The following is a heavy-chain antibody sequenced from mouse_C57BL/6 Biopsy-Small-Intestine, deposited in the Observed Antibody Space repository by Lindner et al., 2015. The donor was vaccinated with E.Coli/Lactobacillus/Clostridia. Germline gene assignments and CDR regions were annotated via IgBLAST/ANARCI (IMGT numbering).Heavy chain of an antibody. D-gene: IGHD2-4*01. CDR1: GFAFDRCG. J-gene: IGHJ4*01. Sequence: SVKVSCKTSGFAFDRCGISWVRQAPGQGLEWLGWISGYNSNTNYAQKFQGRVTMTTDTSTTTAYMELRSLRSDDTAVYYCARAGGALNYDILTGDSGHYDYWGQGTLVTVSS. V-gene: IGHV1-59*01. CDR2: ISGYNSNT. CDR3: ARAGGALNYDILTGDSGHYDY.